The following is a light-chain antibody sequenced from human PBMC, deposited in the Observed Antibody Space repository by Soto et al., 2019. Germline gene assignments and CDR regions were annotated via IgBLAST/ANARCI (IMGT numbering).Light chain of an antibody. CDR1: SSDVGAHGY. CDR2: EVN. Sequence: QSALTQPPSASGSPGQAVTISCTGTSSDVGAHGYVSWYQQNPGKAPKLMLYEVNKRPSGVPDRFSGSKSGNTASLTVSGLQAEDEGNYYCCSYTSFSTYVFGTGTKLTVL. J-gene: IGLJ1*01. V-gene: IGLV2-8*01. CDR3: CSYTSFSTYV.